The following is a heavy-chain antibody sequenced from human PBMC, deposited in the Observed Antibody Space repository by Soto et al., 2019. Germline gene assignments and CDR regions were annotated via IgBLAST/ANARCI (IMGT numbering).Heavy chain of an antibody. Sequence: QVTLKESGPVLVKPTETLTLTCTVSGFSLTNTRMGVSWIRQPPGKALEWLAHIFSNDEKSYSTSLKSRLTISKDTSKSQVVLTMTNVDPVDTATYYCASGIKSYSYGMDVWGQGTTVSVSS. CDR3: ASGIKSYSYGMDV. V-gene: IGHV2-26*01. CDR2: IFSNDEK. J-gene: IGHJ6*02. CDR1: GFSLTNTRMG. D-gene: IGHD5-12*01.